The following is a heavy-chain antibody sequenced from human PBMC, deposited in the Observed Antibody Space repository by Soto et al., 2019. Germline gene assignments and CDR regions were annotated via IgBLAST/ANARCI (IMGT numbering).Heavy chain of an antibody. Sequence: GGSLRLSCAASGFTFSSYAMSWVRQAPGKGLEWVSAISGSGGSTYYADSVKGRFTISRDNSKNTLYLQMNSLRAEDTAVYYCARDYDYIWGSAVHDAFDIWGQGTMVTVSS. CDR3: ARDYDYIWGSAVHDAFDI. CDR1: GFTFSSYA. V-gene: IGHV3-23*01. D-gene: IGHD3-16*01. CDR2: ISGSGGST. J-gene: IGHJ3*02.